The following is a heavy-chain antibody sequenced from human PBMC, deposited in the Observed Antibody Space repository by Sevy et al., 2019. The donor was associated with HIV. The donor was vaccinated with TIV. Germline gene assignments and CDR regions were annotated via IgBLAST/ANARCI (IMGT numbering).Heavy chain of an antibody. CDR3: ARVAATPPHYYYMDV. D-gene: IGHD2-15*01. CDR2: ISYDGSNK. CDR1: GFTFSSYG. J-gene: IGHJ6*03. Sequence: GGSLRLSCAASGFTFSSYGMHWVRQAPGKGLEWVAVISYDGSNKYYADSVKGRFTISRDNSKNTLYLQMNSLRAEDTAVHYCARVAATPPHYYYMDVWGKGTTVTVSS. V-gene: IGHV3-30*03.